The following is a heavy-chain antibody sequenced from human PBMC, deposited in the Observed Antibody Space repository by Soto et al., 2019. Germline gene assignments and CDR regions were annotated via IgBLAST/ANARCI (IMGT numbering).Heavy chain of an antibody. CDR1: GYTFTGYY. V-gene: IGHV1-2*02. J-gene: IGHJ4*02. Sequence: ASVKVSCKASGYTFTGYYMHWVRQAPGQGLEWMGWINPNSGGTNYAQEFQGRVTMTRDTSISTAYMELSRLRSDDTAVYYCARVRYNWNYDYWGQGTLVTVSS. CDR2: INPNSGGT. CDR3: ARVRYNWNYDY. D-gene: IGHD1-7*01.